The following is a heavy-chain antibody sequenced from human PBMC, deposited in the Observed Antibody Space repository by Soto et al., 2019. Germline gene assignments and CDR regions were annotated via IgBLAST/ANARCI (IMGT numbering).Heavy chain of an antibody. Sequence: PSETLSLTCTVSGGSISSGGYYWSWIRQHPGKGLEWIGYIYYSGSTYYNPSRKSRVTISVDTSKNQFSLKLSSVTAADTAVYYRARGYPSSIAARPGAFDIWGQGTMVTVSS. CDR1: GGSISSGGYY. V-gene: IGHV4-31*03. CDR3: ARGYPSSIAARPGAFDI. D-gene: IGHD6-6*01. CDR2: IYYSGST. J-gene: IGHJ3*02.